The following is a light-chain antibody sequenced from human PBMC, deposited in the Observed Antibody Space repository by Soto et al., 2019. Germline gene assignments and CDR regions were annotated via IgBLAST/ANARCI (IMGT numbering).Light chain of an antibody. CDR2: AAS. Sequence: DIQMTQSPSSLSASVGDRVTITCRASQTIYSNLNWYQQKPGKAPNLLIYAASSLESGVSARFSGSGSGTHFTLTITGLQPEDFATYYCQQTYSSLPITFGQGTRLEI. V-gene: IGKV1-39*01. J-gene: IGKJ5*01. CDR3: QQTYSSLPIT. CDR1: QTIYSN.